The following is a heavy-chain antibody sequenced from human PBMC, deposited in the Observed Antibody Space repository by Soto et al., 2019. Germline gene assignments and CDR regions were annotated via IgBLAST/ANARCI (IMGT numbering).Heavy chain of an antibody. V-gene: IGHV3-43*01. Sequence: GGSLRLSCVASGFTFDDYTMHWVRQAPGKGLEWVSLISWDGDSIYYIDSVKGRFTISRDNSKNFLYLQMNSLRPEDTALYYCARDIGSSWSLDSWGQGTLVTVSS. CDR1: GFTFDDYT. CDR2: ISWDGDSI. CDR3: ARDIGSSWSLDS. D-gene: IGHD6-13*01. J-gene: IGHJ4*02.